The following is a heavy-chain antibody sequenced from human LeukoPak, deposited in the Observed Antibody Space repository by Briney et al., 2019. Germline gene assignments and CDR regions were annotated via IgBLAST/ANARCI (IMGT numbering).Heavy chain of an antibody. CDR2: VTAAGSST. V-gene: IGHV3-23*01. CDR1: GFTFSSYA. D-gene: IGHD2-8*01. Sequence: PGGSLRLSCAASGFTFSSYAMNWVRQAPGKGLEWVSGVTAAGSSTYYADSVKGRFTISRDNSKNTLYLQMNTLRAEDTAVYYRAPPPMYSVAYWGQGTLVTVSS. CDR3: APPPMYSVAY. J-gene: IGHJ4*02.